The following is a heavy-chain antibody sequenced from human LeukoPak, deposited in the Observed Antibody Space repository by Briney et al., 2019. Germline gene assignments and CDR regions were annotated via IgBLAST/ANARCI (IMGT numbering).Heavy chain of an antibody. D-gene: IGHD3-22*01. V-gene: IGHV3-23*01. J-gene: IGHJ4*02. CDR1: GFTFSSYS. CDR2: ISSSGGST. Sequence: PGGSLRLSCAASGFTFSSYSMNWVRQAPGKGLEWVSSISSSGGSTYYPDSVKGRFTISRDNSTNTLYLQINSLRAEDTAVYYCAKSPQVTTALLFDYWGQGTLVTVSS. CDR3: AKSPQVTTALLFDY.